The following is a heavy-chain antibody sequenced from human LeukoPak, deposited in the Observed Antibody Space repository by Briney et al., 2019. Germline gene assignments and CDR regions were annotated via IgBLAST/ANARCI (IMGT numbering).Heavy chain of an antibody. CDR1: GFTFSNYW. CDR2: INSDGSIT. Sequence: GGSLRLSCAASGFTFSNYWMHWVRQAPGKGLVWVSRINSDGSITNYADSVKGRFTISRDNAKNTLYLQMNSLRAEDTAVYYCARKKEQSVVFDYWGQGTLVTVPS. D-gene: IGHD5/OR15-5a*01. J-gene: IGHJ4*02. V-gene: IGHV3-74*01. CDR3: ARKKEQSVVFDY.